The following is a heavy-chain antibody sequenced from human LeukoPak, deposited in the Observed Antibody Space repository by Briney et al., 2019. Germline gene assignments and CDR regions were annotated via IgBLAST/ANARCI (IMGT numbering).Heavy chain of an antibody. CDR2: LYDSGST. Sequence: SETLSLTCTVSGGSISSSSYYWDWIRQPPGKGLEWIGNLYDSGSTHYNPSLRSRVTISVDKSKNQLSLKLSSVTAADTAVYYCARKGPYGMDVWGQGTTVTVSS. V-gene: IGHV4-39*07. CDR3: ARKGPYGMDV. CDR1: GGSISSSSYY. J-gene: IGHJ6*02.